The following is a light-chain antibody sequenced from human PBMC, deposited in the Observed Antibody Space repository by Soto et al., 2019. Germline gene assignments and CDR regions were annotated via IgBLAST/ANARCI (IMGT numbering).Light chain of an antibody. CDR1: HSIGTW. CDR2: DAS. Sequence: DIQMTQSPSALSASLGDRVTITCRASHSIGTWLAWYQQRPGKAPKLLIYDASSLGSGVPSRFSGGGSGTEFTLTIGSLQPDDFGTYYCHQYKSYTPYTIGQGTK. CDR3: HQYKSYTPYT. V-gene: IGKV1-5*01. J-gene: IGKJ2*01.